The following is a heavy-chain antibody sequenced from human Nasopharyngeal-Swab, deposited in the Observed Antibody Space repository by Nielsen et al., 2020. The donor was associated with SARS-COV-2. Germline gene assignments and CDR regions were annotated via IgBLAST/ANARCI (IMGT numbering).Heavy chain of an antibody. J-gene: IGHJ4*02. CDR2: ISSSGSTI. D-gene: IGHD3-3*01. V-gene: IGHV3-11*01. CDR3: ARDRAIFRVETVGY. Sequence: GGSLRLSCAASGFTFSDYYMSWIRQAPGKGLEWVSYISSSGSTIYYADSVKGRFTISRDNAKNSLYLQMNSLRAEDTAVYYCARDRAIFRVETVGYWGQGTLVTVSS. CDR1: GFTFSDYY.